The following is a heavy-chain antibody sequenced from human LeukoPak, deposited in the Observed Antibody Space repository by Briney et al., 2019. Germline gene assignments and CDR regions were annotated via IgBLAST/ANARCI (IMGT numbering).Heavy chain of an antibody. D-gene: IGHD6-13*01. CDR1: GYNFNSYG. Sequence: ASVKVSCKGSGYNFNSYGMHWLRQAPGQRLEWMGWINAANDNTEYSQKFQGRVTITRDTSASTAYMELSSLRSEDTAVYYCARSGGGPIAAAGYYWGQGTLVTVSS. CDR2: INAANDNT. J-gene: IGHJ4*02. V-gene: IGHV1-3*01. CDR3: ARSGGGPIAAAGYY.